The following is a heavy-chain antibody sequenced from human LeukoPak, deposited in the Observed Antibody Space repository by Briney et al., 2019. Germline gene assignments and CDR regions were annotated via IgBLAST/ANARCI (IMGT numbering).Heavy chain of an antibody. J-gene: IGHJ4*02. CDR1: GFDFSNYW. D-gene: IGHD4-11*01. CDR3: ASNYGG. Sequence: GGSLRLSCAASGFDFSNYWMYWVRQAPGKGLEWVANIKQDGSEKYYVDSVRGRFAISRDNAKNSLSLQMNSLRAEDTAVYYCASNYGGWGQGTLVTVSS. V-gene: IGHV3-7*03. CDR2: IKQDGSEK.